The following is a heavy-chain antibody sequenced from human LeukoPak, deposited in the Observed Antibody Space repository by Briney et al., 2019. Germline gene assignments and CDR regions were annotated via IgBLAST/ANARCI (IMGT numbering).Heavy chain of an antibody. CDR1: GFTFSTYD. Sequence: GGSLRLSCAASGFTFSTYDMHWVRQAAGEGLEWVSSIGAAGDTYYPGSVKGRFTISRENAKNFLFLQMNSLGVGDTAVYYCARAARINGYNYFDYWGQGTLVTVSS. J-gene: IGHJ4*02. CDR2: IGAAGDT. CDR3: ARAARINGYNYFDY. D-gene: IGHD5-24*01. V-gene: IGHV3-13*01.